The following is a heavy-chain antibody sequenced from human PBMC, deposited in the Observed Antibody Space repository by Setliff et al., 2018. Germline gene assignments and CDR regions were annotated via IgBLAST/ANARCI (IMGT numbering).Heavy chain of an antibody. J-gene: IGHJ4*02. CDR1: GFSFSDYY. Sequence: RLSCAAAGFSFSDYYMSWVRQAPGKGLEWVSSISDTALGIYYADSVRGRFTISRDNSKKTLYLQMNSLRAEDTAVYYCVKDVVGYSSTWPKRDYFDYWGQGTLVTVSS. V-gene: IGHV3-23*01. D-gene: IGHD6-13*01. CDR2: ISDTALGI. CDR3: VKDVVGYSSTWPKRDYFDY.